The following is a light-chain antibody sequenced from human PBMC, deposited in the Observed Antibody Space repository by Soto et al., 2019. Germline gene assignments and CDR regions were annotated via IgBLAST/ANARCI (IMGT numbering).Light chain of an antibody. Sequence: EIVMTQSPATLSVSPGERATLSCRASQSVSTNLAWYQQTPGQAPRLLIFGASARATGIPARFSGSGSGTEFTLIISSLQSEDFAVYYCQQYNNWLGTFGQGTKVEIK. CDR2: GAS. V-gene: IGKV3-15*01. J-gene: IGKJ1*01. CDR1: QSVSTN. CDR3: QQYNNWLGT.